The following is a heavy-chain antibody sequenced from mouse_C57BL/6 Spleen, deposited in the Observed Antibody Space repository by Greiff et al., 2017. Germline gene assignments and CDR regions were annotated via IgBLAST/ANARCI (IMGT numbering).Heavy chain of an antibody. CDR1: GYTFTSYW. CDR2: IDPNSGGT. CDR3: ATQYYGSSYDAMDY. Sequence: QVQLQQPGAELVKPGASVKLSCKASGYTFTSYWMHWVTQRPGRGLEWIGRIDPNSGGTKYNEKFKSKATLTVDKPSSAAYMQLSSLTSEDSAVYYWATQYYGSSYDAMDYWGQGTSVTVSS. J-gene: IGHJ4*01. V-gene: IGHV1-72*01. D-gene: IGHD1-1*01.